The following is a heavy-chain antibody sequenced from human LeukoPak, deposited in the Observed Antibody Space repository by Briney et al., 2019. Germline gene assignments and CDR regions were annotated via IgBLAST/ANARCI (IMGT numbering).Heavy chain of an antibody. V-gene: IGHV1-18*01. CDR3: ARDRGDGYDYYYYMDV. CDR1: GYTFTSYG. D-gene: IGHD3-10*01. Sequence: GASVKVSCKASGYTFTSYGISWVRQAPGQGLEWMGWISAYNGNTNYAQKLQGRVTMTTDTSTSTAYMELRSLRSDDTAVYYCARDRGDGYDYYYYMDVWGKGTTVTISS. J-gene: IGHJ6*03. CDR2: ISAYNGNT.